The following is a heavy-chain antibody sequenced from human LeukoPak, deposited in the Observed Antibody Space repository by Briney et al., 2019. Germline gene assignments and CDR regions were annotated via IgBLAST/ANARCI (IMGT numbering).Heavy chain of an antibody. CDR2: IKQDGSEK. D-gene: IGHD2/OR15-2a*01. V-gene: IGHV3-7*01. CDR3: ARDARVVLDY. Sequence: GGSLRLSCAASGFTFSGYWMSWVRQAPGKGLEWVANIKQDGSEKYYVDSVKGRFTISRDNAKNSLYLQMNSLRAEDTAVYFCARDARVVLDYWGQGTLVAVSS. J-gene: IGHJ4*02. CDR1: GFTFSGYW.